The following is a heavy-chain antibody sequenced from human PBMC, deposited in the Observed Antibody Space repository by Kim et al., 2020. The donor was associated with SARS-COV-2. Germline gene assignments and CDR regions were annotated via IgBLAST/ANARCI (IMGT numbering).Heavy chain of an antibody. Sequence: GGSLRLSCAASGFTFSSYGMHWVRQAPGKGLEWVAVVSYDGSNNYYADSVKGRFTISRDTSINTLYLQMNSLRAEDTAVYSCARDRAASGSTRGPFDYWG. V-gene: IGHV3-33*05. CDR1: GFTFSSYG. CDR3: ARDRAASGSTRGPFDY. D-gene: IGHD1-26*01. CDR2: VSYDGSNN. J-gene: IGHJ4*01.